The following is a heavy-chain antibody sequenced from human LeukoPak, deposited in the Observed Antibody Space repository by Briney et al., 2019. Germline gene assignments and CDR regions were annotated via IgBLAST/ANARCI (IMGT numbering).Heavy chain of an antibody. CDR1: GFSFSSYA. Sequence: PGGSLRLSCAASGFSFSSYAMSWVRQAPEKGMDWVSAISGSGGSTYYADSAKGRFTISRDNSKNTLYLQTNSLRAEDTAVYYCAKDRQLFSSSWYVGDYWGQGTLVTVSS. J-gene: IGHJ4*02. D-gene: IGHD6-13*01. CDR3: AKDRQLFSSSWYVGDY. CDR2: ISGSGGST. V-gene: IGHV3-23*01.